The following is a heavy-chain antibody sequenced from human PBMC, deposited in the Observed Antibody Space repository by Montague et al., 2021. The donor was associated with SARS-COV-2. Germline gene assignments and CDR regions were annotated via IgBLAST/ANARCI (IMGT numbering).Heavy chain of an antibody. Sequence: ETLSLTCAVYGGSFSGYYWSWIRPPPGKGLEWIGEINHSGSTNYNPSLKSRVTISVDTSKNQFSLKLSSVTAADTAVYYCARGRTGTTFYYYYYYGMDVWGQGTTVTVSS. CDR2: INHSGST. CDR1: GGSFSGYY. J-gene: IGHJ6*02. CDR3: ARGRTGTTFYYYYYYGMDV. D-gene: IGHD1-7*01. V-gene: IGHV4-34*01.